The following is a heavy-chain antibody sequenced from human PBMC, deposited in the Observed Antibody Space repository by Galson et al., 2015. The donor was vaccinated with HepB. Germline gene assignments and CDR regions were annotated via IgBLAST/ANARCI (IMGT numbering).Heavy chain of an antibody. J-gene: IGHJ4*02. CDR3: AREPEIGYSSGWYYFDY. V-gene: IGHV3-21*01. D-gene: IGHD6-19*01. Sequence: LRLSCATSGFTFSSYSMNWVRQAPGKGLEWVSSISSSNNYIYYADSVKGRFTISRDNAKNSLYLQMNSLRAEDTAVYYCAREPEIGYSSGWYYFDYWGQGTLVTVSS. CDR1: GFTFSSYS. CDR2: ISSSNNYI.